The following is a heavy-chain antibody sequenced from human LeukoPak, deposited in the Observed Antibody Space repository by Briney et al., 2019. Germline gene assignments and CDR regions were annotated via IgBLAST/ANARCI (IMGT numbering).Heavy chain of an antibody. V-gene: IGHV4-59*12. J-gene: IGHJ6*03. CDR1: GGSFSGYY. CDR3: ARALPARTTGYYYYYMDV. Sequence: PSETLSLTCAVYGGSFSGYYWSWIRQPPGKGLEWIGYIYYSGNTNYNPSLKSRVTMSVDTSKNQFSLKLSSVTAADTAVYYCARALPARTTGYYYYYMDVWGKGTTVTVSS. D-gene: IGHD4-11*01. CDR2: IYYSGNT.